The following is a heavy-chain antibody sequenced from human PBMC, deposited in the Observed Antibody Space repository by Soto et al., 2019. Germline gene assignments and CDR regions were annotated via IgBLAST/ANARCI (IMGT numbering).Heavy chain of an antibody. CDR2: TFYGATT. CDR3: ARSFYMGGWFDP. J-gene: IGHJ5*02. D-gene: IGHD3-16*02. Sequence: QLQLQESGPGLVKPSGTLSLTCSVSGGSISSRNYYWGWIRQPPGKGLEWIASTFYGATTYYNPSLKSRVTISVDTSKNQFSLKLSSVIAADTALYYCARSFYMGGWFDPWGQGTLVTVSS. CDR1: GGSISSRNYY. V-gene: IGHV4-39*01.